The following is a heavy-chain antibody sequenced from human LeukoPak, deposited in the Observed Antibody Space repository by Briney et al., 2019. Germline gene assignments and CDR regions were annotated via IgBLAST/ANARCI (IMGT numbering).Heavy chain of an antibody. CDR3: ASVASPATGHFDY. J-gene: IGHJ4*02. CDR2: IIPIFGTA. D-gene: IGHD2-21*01. V-gene: IGHV1-69*05. CDR1: GGTFSSYA. Sequence: PVKVSCKASGGTFSSYAISWVRQAPGQGLEWMGRIIPIFGTANYAQKFQGRVTITTDESTSTAYMELSSLRSEDTAVYYCASVASPATGHFDYWGQGTLVTVSS.